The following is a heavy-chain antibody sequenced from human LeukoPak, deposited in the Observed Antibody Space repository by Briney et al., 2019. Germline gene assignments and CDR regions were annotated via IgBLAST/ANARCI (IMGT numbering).Heavy chain of an antibody. V-gene: IGHV1-2*02. CDR3: ARGLIAAAGNLVY. Sequence: EASVKVSCKASGYTFTGYYMHWVRQAPGQGLEWMGWINPNSGGTNYAQKFQGRVTMTRNTSISTAYMELSSLRSEDTAVYYCARGLIAAAGNLVYWGQGTLVTVSS. D-gene: IGHD6-13*01. J-gene: IGHJ4*02. CDR1: GYTFTGYY. CDR2: INPNSGGT.